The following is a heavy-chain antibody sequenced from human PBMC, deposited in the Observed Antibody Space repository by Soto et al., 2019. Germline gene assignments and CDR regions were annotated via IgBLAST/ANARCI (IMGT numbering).Heavy chain of an antibody. CDR1: GGSISSYY. D-gene: IGHD2-2*01. CDR3: ARCRSTSCHLFDY. Sequence: SETLSLTCTVSGGSISSYYWSWIRQPPGKGLEWIGYIYYSGSTNYNPSLKSRVTISVDTSKNQFSLKLSSVTAADTAVYYCARCRSTSCHLFDYWGQGTLVTVSS. J-gene: IGHJ4*02. V-gene: IGHV4-59*01. CDR2: IYYSGST.